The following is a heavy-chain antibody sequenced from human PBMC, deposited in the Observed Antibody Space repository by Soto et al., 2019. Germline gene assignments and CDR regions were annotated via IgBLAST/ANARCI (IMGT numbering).Heavy chain of an antibody. V-gene: IGHV1-18*04. CDR2: ISADNGNT. CDR1: GYTFTSNS. J-gene: IGHJ3*02. CDR3: ARGYHGSGYSHAFDI. D-gene: IGHD3-3*01. Sequence: ASVKVSCKASGYTFTSNSISWVRQAPGQGLEWMGWISADNGNTNYPPKLQGRVTLTRDTSTSTAYMELRTLRSDDTAVYYCARGYHGSGYSHAFDIWGQGTMVT.